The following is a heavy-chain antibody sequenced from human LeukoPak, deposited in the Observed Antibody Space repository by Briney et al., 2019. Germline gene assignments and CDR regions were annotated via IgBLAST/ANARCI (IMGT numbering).Heavy chain of an antibody. D-gene: IGHD3-3*01. CDR2: INSDGSST. CDR3: ARENQTYDFWSGYYNWFDP. Sequence: GGSLRLSCAASGLTFSGYWVHWGGEARGKGLVWFSRINSDGSSTSHADSVKGRFTISRDNAKNTLYLQMNSLRAEDTAVYYCARENQTYDFWSGYYNWFDPWGQGTLVTVSS. J-gene: IGHJ5*02. V-gene: IGHV3-74*01. CDR1: GLTFSGYW.